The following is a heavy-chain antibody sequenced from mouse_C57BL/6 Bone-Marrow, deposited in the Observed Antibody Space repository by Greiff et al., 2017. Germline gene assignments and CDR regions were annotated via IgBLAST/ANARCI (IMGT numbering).Heavy chain of an antibody. CDR3: AKRVD. Sequence: VQLQQPGAELVKPGASVKLSCKASGYTFTSYWMQWVKQRPGQGLEWIGEIDPSDSYTNYNQKFKGKAKLTVDTSSSTAYMQLSSLTSEDSAVYYCAKRVDWGQGTTLTVSS. CDR2: IDPSDSYT. V-gene: IGHV1-50*01. CDR1: GYTFTSYW. D-gene: IGHD1-1*01. J-gene: IGHJ2*01.